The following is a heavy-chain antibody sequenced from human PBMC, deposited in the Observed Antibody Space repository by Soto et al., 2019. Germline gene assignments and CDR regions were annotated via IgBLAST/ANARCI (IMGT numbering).Heavy chain of an antibody. CDR2: INPSGGST. Sequence: QVQLVQSGAEVKKPGASVKVSCKASGYTFTSYYMHWVRQAPGQGLEWMGIINPSGGSTSYAQKFQGRVTMTRDTSTSTVYVELSSLRSEDTAVYYCARDSLGSLLMGGYFDYWGQGTLVTVSS. V-gene: IGHV1-46*01. D-gene: IGHD3-10*01. CDR3: ARDSLGSLLMGGYFDY. J-gene: IGHJ4*02. CDR1: GYTFTSYY.